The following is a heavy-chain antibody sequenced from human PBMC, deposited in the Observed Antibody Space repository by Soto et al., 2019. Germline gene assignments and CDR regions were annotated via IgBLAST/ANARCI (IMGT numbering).Heavy chain of an antibody. D-gene: IGHD4-4*01. J-gene: IGHJ6*02. CDR3: VRPRILTTTTRLDYYNYRMEV. CDR2: ISAYNGNT. CDR1: CYTFTSYG. V-gene: IGHV1-18*01. Sequence: ASVKVSCKASCYTFTSYGISLLRRSPGQGLECMGWISAYNGNTNYAQKLQGRVTMTTDTSTSTAYMELRSLRSDDTAVYYCVRPRILTTTTRLDYYNYRMEVWGQGTSVTVSS.